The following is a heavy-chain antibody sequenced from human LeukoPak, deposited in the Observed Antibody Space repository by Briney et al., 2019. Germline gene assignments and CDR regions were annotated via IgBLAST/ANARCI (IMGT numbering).Heavy chain of an antibody. CDR3: AKGMGLRSFDY. D-gene: IGHD4-17*01. V-gene: IGHV3-23*01. CDR2: ISGSGGST. Sequence: GGSLRLSCAVSGFIVSSNSMSWVRQAPGKGLEWVPAISGSGGSTYYADSVKGRFTISRDNSKNTLYLQMNSLRAEDTAVYYCAKGMGLRSFDYWGQGTLVTVSS. J-gene: IGHJ4*02. CDR1: GFIVSSNS.